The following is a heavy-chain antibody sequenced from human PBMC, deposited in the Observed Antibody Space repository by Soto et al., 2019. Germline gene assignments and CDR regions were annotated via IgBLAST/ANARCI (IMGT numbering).Heavy chain of an antibody. D-gene: IGHD3-22*01. V-gene: IGHV3-23*01. CDR2: ISGTGAKT. Sequence: EVQLLESGGGLVRPGGSLRLSCSASGFPLGTHDMGWVRQAPGTGLEWVSSISGTGAKTYYSNAVTGRFTISRDNSKNTLHLQMQNLRAEDTAIYYCARAMTYYDSEGWFDPWGQGTLVTVSS. J-gene: IGHJ5*02. CDR1: GFPLGTHD. CDR3: ARAMTYYDSEGWFDP.